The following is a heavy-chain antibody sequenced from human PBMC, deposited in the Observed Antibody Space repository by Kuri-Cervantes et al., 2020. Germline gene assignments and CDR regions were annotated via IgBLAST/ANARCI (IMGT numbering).Heavy chain of an antibody. V-gene: IGHV1-2*02. CDR3: ARDLSGSGWRGENFDH. CDR1: GYTFTGYY. D-gene: IGHD6-19*01. Sequence: GESLKISCKASGYTFTGYYMHWVRQAPGQGLEWMGWINPNSGGTNYAQKLQGRVTMTRDTSISTAYMELSRLRSDDTALYYCARDLSGSGWRGENFDHWGQGTLVTVSS. J-gene: IGHJ4*02. CDR2: INPNSGGT.